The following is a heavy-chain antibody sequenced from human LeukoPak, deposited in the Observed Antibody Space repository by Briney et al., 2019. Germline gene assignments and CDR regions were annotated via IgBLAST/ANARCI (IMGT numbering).Heavy chain of an antibody. CDR2: IYTSGST. CDR3: ARVSHLPADYYYYYGMDV. Sequence: SETLSLTCTVSGGSISSYYWSWIRQPAGKGLEWIGRIYTSGSTNYNPSLKSRVTMSVDTSKNQFSLKLSSVTAADTAVYYCARVSHLPADYYYYYGMDVWGQGTTVTVSS. D-gene: IGHD6-19*01. J-gene: IGHJ6*02. V-gene: IGHV4-4*07. CDR1: GGSISSYY.